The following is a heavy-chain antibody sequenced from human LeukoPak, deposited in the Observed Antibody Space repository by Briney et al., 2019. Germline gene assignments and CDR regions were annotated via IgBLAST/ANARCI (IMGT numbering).Heavy chain of an antibody. J-gene: IGHJ3*02. V-gene: IGHV1-69*04. CDR3: ASPNEVDYDFWSGYYNDAFDI. Sequence: SVKVSCKASGGTFSSYAISWVRQAPGQGLEWMGRIIPILGIANYAQKFQGRVTITADKSTSTAYMELSSLRSEDTAVHYCASPNEVDYDFWSGYYNDAFDIWGQGTMVTVSS. D-gene: IGHD3-3*01. CDR1: GGTFSSYA. CDR2: IIPILGIA.